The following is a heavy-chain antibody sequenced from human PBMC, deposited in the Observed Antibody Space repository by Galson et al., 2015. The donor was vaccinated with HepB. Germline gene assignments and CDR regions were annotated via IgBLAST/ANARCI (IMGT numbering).Heavy chain of an antibody. Sequence: SVKVSCKASGYTFTSYAMHWVRQAPGQRLEWMGWINAGNGNTKYSQKFQGRVTITRDTSASTAYMELSSLRSEDTAVYYCARAGGSGSYSFDYWGQGTLVTVSS. D-gene: IGHD1-26*01. CDR1: GYTFTSYA. J-gene: IGHJ4*02. CDR2: INAGNGNT. V-gene: IGHV1-3*01. CDR3: ARAGGSGSYSFDY.